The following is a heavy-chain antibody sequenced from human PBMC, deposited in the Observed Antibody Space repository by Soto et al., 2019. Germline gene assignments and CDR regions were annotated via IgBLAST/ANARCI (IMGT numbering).Heavy chain of an antibody. J-gene: IGHJ4*02. CDR1: RYSINNNNW. Sequence: SETLSLTCDVSRYSINNNNWRSWVRQPPGGGLEWIGELHHGGSTNYNPSLESRVTFSVDISKNQFFLKLSSVTAADTAVYYCTKNSAYALDYWGQGTLVTVSS. CDR3: TKNSAYALDY. D-gene: IGHD5-12*01. V-gene: IGHV4-4*02. CDR2: LHHGGST.